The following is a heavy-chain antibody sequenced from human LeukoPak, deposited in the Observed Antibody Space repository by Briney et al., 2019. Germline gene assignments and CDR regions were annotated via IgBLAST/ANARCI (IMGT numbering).Heavy chain of an antibody. CDR3: ARDGFSIAAAGVYYYYMDV. CDR1: GGTFSSYA. J-gene: IGHJ6*03. CDR2: IIPIFGTA. V-gene: IGHV1-69*05. Sequence: SVKVSCKASGGTFSSYAISWVRLAPGQGREWMGRIIPIFGTANYAQKFQGRVTITTDESTSTAYMELSSLRSEDTAVYYCARDGFSIAAAGVYYYYMDVWGKGTTVTVSS. D-gene: IGHD6-13*01.